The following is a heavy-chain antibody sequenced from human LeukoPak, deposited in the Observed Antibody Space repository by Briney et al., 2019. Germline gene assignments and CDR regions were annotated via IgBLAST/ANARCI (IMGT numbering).Heavy chain of an antibody. D-gene: IGHD3-10*01. Sequence: SQTLSLTCTVSGGSITDNYWSSSRQPPREGLEWGGHIYYTGSTYCNPSLKSRVTISVDTSKNQFSLKLRSVTAADTAVYYCARRGMVRGEGFDYWAQGTLVTVSS. V-gene: IGHV4-59*08. CDR3: ARRGMVRGEGFDY. CDR2: IYYTGST. J-gene: IGHJ4*02. CDR1: GGSITDNY.